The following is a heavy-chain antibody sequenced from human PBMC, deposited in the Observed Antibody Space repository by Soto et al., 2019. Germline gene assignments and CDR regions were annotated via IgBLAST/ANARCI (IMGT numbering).Heavy chain of an antibody. V-gene: IGHV1-3*05. CDR1: GYTFTSYA. CDR3: ARGKLRFLDWLDYYLDY. CDR2: INAGNGNT. J-gene: IGHJ4*02. D-gene: IGHD3-9*01. Sequence: QVQLVQSGAEEKKPGASVKVSCKASGYTFTSYAMHWVRQAPGQRLEWMGWINAGNGNTKYSQKFQGRVTITRDTSASKAYRELSSLRSEDKAVYYCARGKLRFLDWLDYYLDYGGQGTLVPVSS.